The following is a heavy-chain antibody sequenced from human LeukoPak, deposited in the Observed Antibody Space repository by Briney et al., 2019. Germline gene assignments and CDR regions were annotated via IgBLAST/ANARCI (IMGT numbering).Heavy chain of an antibody. CDR2: LSYSGSS. J-gene: IGHJ4*02. D-gene: IGHD3-22*01. CDR1: GSSINSTSYY. Sequence: PSETLSLTCTVSGSSINSTSYYWGWIRQPPGKGLEWIGTLSYSGSSYYNPSLKSRVTTSLDTSRNQFSLSLTSVTAADTAVYYCARDRELEASRDSSGYYFLDYWGQGTLVTVSS. V-gene: IGHV4-39*07. CDR3: ARDRELEASRDSSGYYFLDY.